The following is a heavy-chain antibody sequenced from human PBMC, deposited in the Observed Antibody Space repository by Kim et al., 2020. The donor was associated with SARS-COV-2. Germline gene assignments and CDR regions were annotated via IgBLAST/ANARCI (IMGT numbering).Heavy chain of an antibody. Sequence: GGSLRLSCGASGFTFRTYSMSWVRQAPGKGLEWVSSISGSSSYKYYADSVKGRFTISRDNAKNSLYLQMNSLRAEDMAVDYCVRDAEYMRWGMDVWGQG. CDR1: GFTFRTYS. V-gene: IGHV3-21*01. J-gene: IGHJ6*02. CDR2: ISGSSSYK. D-gene: IGHD3-16*01. CDR3: VRDAEYMRWGMDV.